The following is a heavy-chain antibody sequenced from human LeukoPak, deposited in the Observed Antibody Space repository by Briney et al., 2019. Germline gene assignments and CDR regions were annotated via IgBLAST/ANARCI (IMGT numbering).Heavy chain of an antibody. J-gene: IGHJ4*02. Sequence: GASVKVSCKASGYTFTGYYMHWVRQAPGQGLEWMGWINPNSGGTNYAQKFQGRVTMTRDTSISTAYMELSRLRSDDTAVYYCARVESGSGYDQGSFDYWGQGTLVTVSS. D-gene: IGHD5-12*01. CDR2: INPNSGGT. CDR3: ARVESGSGYDQGSFDY. V-gene: IGHV1-2*02. CDR1: GYTFTGYY.